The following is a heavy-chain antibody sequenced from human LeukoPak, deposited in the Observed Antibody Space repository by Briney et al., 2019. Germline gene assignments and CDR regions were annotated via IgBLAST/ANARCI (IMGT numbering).Heavy chain of an antibody. D-gene: IGHD6-13*01. CDR3: VRGPGTSIFDL. CDR1: GFPFDTFG. Sequence: GGSQRLSCAASGFPFDTFGMHWVRQPPGKGLEWVAVIWSGGNNENYADSVRGRFTISRDNSKNTLFLQMNSLRAEDTAVYYCVRGPGTSIFDLWGQGTTVTVS. CDR2: IWSGGNNE. V-gene: IGHV3-33*01. J-gene: IGHJ3*01.